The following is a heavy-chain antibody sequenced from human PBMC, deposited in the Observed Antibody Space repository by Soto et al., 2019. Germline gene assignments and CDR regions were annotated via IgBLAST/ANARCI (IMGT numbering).Heavy chain of an antibody. CDR1: GFTFSSYA. Sequence: GGSLRLSCAASGFTFSSYAMHWVRQAPGKGLEWVAVISYDGSNKYYADSVKGRFTISRDNSKNTLYLQMNSLRAADTAVYYCAREGHYYDSSGYFGYFDYWGQGTLVTVSS. V-gene: IGHV3-30-3*01. J-gene: IGHJ4*02. D-gene: IGHD3-22*01. CDR2: ISYDGSNK. CDR3: AREGHYYDSSGYFGYFDY.